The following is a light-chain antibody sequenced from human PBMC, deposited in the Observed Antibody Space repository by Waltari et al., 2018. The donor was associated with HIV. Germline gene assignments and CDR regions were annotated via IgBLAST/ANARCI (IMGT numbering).Light chain of an antibody. CDR3: GTWDSSLSAGGV. J-gene: IGLJ2*01. Sequence: QSVLTQPLSVSAAPGQKANISSPGRRPNSRNYYFSRFHHLPGTAPKHLIYDNNKRPSGIPDRFSGSKSGTSATLGITGLQTGDEADYYCGTWDSSLSAGGVFGGGTKLTVL. CDR2: DNN. CDR1: RPNSRNYY. V-gene: IGLV1-51*01.